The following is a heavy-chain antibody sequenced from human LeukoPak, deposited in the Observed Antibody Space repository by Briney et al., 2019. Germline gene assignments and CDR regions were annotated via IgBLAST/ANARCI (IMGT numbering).Heavy chain of an antibody. CDR2: IYTSGST. CDR1: GGSISSYH. Sequence: PSETLSLTCTVSGGSISSYHWSWIRQPAGKGLEWIGRIYTSGSTNYNPSLKSRVTMSVDTSKNQFSLKLSSVTAADTAVYYCARIHGTYRSSTSCYPAYYFDYWGQGTLVTVSS. J-gene: IGHJ4*02. V-gene: IGHV4-4*07. CDR3: ARIHGTYRSSTSCYPAYYFDY. D-gene: IGHD2-2*01.